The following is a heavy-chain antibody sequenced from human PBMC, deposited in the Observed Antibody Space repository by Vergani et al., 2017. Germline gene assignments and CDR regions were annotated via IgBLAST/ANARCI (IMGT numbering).Heavy chain of an antibody. D-gene: IGHD3-9*01. CDR1: GYTFSNYY. J-gene: IGHJ4*02. CDR3: ARGDYGILTGYRY. V-gene: IGHV1-46*03. Sequence: QVQVVQSGAEVKKSGASVKVSCKTSGYTFSNYYMHWVRQAPGQGLEWMGISNPSGGHTNYAQKFQGRVTMNRDTSTSTVYMELSSLRAEDTAIYYCARGDYGILTGYRYWGQGTLVTV. CDR2: SNPSGGHT.